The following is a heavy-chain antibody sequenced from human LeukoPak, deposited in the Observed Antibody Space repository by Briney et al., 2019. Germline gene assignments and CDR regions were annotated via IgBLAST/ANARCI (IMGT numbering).Heavy chain of an antibody. J-gene: IGHJ4*02. Sequence: ASVRVSCKASGYTFTGYYMHWVRQAPGQGLEWMGWINPNSGGTNYAQTFQGRVTMTRDTSISTAYMELSRLRSDNTAVYYCARDAGGDSSGYYLFDYWGQGTLVTVSS. D-gene: IGHD3-22*01. V-gene: IGHV1-2*02. CDR3: ARDAGGDSSGYYLFDY. CDR2: INPNSGGT. CDR1: GYTFTGYY.